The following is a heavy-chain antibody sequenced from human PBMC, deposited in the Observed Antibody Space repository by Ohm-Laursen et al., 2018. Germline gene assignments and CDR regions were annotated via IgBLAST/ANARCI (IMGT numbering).Heavy chain of an antibody. Sequence: SLRLSCAASGFTFKNHGMHWVRQAPGKGLEWVAFIWFDERDRNYIDSVRGRFTISRDNFNNMLYLQMNSLKTEDTAVYYCTTDLRAAMVSWGQGTLVTVSS. V-gene: IGHV3-33*01. D-gene: IGHD5-18*01. CDR2: IWFDERDR. CDR3: TTDLRAAMVS. CDR1: GFTFKNHG. J-gene: IGHJ5*02.